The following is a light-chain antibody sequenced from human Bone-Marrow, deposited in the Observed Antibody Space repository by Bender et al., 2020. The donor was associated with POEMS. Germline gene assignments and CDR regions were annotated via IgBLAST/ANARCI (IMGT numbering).Light chain of an antibody. V-gene: IGLV2-14*02. CDR1: RSDVGNYNV. CDR3: GSYTRSSARV. J-gene: IGLJ1*01. Sequence: QSALTQPASVSGSPGQSITISCTGTRSDVGNYNVVSWYQKHPGKAPKLIIYEGSSRPSGVSNRFSGSKSGNTASLTISGLQAEDEADYYCGSYTRSSARVFGTGTKVTVL. CDR2: EGS.